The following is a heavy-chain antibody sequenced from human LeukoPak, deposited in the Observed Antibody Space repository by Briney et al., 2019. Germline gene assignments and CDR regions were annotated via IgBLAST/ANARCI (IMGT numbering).Heavy chain of an antibody. CDR2: IGDNGDDT. V-gene: IGHV3-23*01. J-gene: IGHJ4*02. CDR1: GFTLSSYA. CDR3: ASAAIAAADLYSEY. Sequence: RPGGSLRLSCAASGFTLSSYAMNWVRQTPGKGLEWVSTIGDNGDDTYYADSVKGRFTISRDNSNNSLYLQMNSLRADDTAVYYCASAAIAAADLYSEYWGQGTLVTVSS. D-gene: IGHD6-13*01.